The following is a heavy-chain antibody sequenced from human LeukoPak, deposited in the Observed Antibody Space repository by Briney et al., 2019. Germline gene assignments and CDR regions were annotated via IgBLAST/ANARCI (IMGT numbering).Heavy chain of an antibody. CDR3: ARGDYYDSSGYYYRGCYFDY. CDR2: IYYSGST. D-gene: IGHD3-22*01. J-gene: IGHJ4*02. V-gene: IGHV4-4*07. CDR1: GGSISSYY. Sequence: SETLSLTCTVSGGSISSYYWSWIRQPAGKGLEWIGRIYYSGSTNYNPSLKSRVTISVDTSKNQFSLKLSSVTAADTAVYYCARGDYYDSSGYYYRGCYFDYWGQGTLVTVSS.